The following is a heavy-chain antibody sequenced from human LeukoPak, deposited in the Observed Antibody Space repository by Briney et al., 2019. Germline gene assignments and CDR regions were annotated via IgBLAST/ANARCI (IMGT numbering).Heavy chain of an antibody. J-gene: IGHJ4*02. CDR1: GCTFTSYA. Sequence: ASVKVSCKASGCTFTSYAMNWVRQAPGQGLEWMGWINTNTGNPTYAQGFTGRFVFSLDTSVSTAYLQISSLKAEDTAVYYCARDSSLWFGEPPDYWGQGTLVTVSS. V-gene: IGHV7-4-1*02. D-gene: IGHD3-10*01. CDR3: ARDSSLWFGEPPDY. CDR2: INTNTGNP.